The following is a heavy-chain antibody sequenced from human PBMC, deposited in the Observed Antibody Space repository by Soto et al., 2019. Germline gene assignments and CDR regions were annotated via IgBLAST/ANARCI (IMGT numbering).Heavy chain of an antibody. CDR1: GYSFINYW. J-gene: IGHJ4*02. CDR3: ARPDNNYVAS. Sequence: GESLKISCQASGYSFINYWIGWVRQLPGKGLEWMAIINPGNSETRYSPAFQGQVTISADRFITTVYQEWSSLKASDTAMYYCARPDNNYVASWGQGALVTVSS. V-gene: IGHV5-51*01. D-gene: IGHD2-15*01. CDR2: INPGNSET.